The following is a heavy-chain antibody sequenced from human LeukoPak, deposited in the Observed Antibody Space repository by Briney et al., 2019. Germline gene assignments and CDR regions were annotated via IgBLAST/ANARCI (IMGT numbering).Heavy chain of an antibody. V-gene: IGHV3-21*01. CDR1: RFTFSSYS. CDR2: ISSSGSYI. CDR3: ARYIVATGWGAYYYYYYMDV. J-gene: IGHJ6*03. Sequence: GGSLRLSCAASRFTFSSYSMNWVRQAPGKGLEWVSSISSSGSYIYYADSVKGRFTISRDNAKNSLYLQMNSLRAEDTAVYYCARYIVATGWGAYYYYYYMDVWGKGTTVTVSS. D-gene: IGHD5-12*01.